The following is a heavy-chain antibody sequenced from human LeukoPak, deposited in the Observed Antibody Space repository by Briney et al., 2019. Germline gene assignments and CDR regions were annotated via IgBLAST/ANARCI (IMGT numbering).Heavy chain of an antibody. CDR2: ITLSRTTI. Sequence: GGSLRLSCAASGFTFSNYNMNWVRQAPGKGLEWVAYITLSRTTIYYADSVKGRFTISRDNAKNSLSLQMNSLRDEDTAVYYCARYSRLTADYWGQGTLVTVSS. D-gene: IGHD1-14*01. J-gene: IGHJ4*02. V-gene: IGHV3-48*02. CDR3: ARYSRLTADY. CDR1: GFTFSNYN.